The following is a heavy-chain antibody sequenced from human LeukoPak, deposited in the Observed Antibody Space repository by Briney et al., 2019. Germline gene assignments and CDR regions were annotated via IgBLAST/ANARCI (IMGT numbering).Heavy chain of an antibody. Sequence: SETLSLTCTVSGGSISSGSYYWSWIRQPAGKGLEWIGRIYTSGSTNYNPSLKSRVTISVDTSRNQFSLKLRSVTAADTAVYYCARLYLPATRLDYWGQGTLVTVSS. V-gene: IGHV4-61*02. J-gene: IGHJ4*02. CDR2: IYTSGST. D-gene: IGHD5-24*01. CDR3: ARLYLPATRLDY. CDR1: GGSISSGSYY.